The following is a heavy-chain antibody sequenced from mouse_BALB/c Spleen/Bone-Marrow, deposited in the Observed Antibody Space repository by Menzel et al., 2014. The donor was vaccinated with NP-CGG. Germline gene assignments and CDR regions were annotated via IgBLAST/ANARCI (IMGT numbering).Heavy chain of an antibody. CDR3: ASYYYGHYFDY. D-gene: IGHD1-1*01. CDR1: GFNIKDTY. Sequence: VQLQQSGAELVKPGASVKLSCTASGFNIKDTYMHWVKQRPEQGLEWIGGIDPANGNTKYDPKFQGKATISAETSSNTAYLQLSSLTAEDTAVYYCASYYYGHYFDYWGQGTTLTGSS. J-gene: IGHJ2*01. CDR2: IDPANGNT. V-gene: IGHV14-3*02.